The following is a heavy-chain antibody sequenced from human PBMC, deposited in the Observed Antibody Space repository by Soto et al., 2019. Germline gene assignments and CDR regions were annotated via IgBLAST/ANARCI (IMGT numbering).Heavy chain of an antibody. CDR2: ISSSSSYI. D-gene: IGHD6-13*01. J-gene: IGHJ5*02. CDR1: GFPFSSYS. V-gene: IGHV3-21*01. Sequence: PGGSLRLSCAASGFPFSSYSMNWVRQAPGKGLEWVSSISSSSSYIYYADSVKGRFTISRDNAKNSLYLQMNSLRAEDTAVYYCARGSSWSLGWFDPWGQGTLVTVSS. CDR3: ARGSSWSLGWFDP.